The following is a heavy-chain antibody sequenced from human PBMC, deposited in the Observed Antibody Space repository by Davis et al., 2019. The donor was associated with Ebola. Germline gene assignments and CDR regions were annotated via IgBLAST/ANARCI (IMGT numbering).Heavy chain of an antibody. V-gene: IGHV3-15*01. D-gene: IGHD4-17*01. CDR2: IKSKTDGGTT. CDR1: GFTLSDHY. J-gene: IGHJ2*01. CDR3: TTLSTVTTMYFDL. Sequence: GGSLRLSCAASGFTLSDHYMDWVRQAPGKGLEWVGRIKSKTDGGTTDYAAPVKGRFAMSRDDSKNTLYLQMNGLKIEDTAVYYCTTLSTVTTMYFDLWGRGTLVTVSS.